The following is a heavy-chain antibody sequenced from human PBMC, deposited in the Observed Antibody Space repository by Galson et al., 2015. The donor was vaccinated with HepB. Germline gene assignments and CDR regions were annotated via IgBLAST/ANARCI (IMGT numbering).Heavy chain of an antibody. J-gene: IGHJ6*02. D-gene: IGHD1-14*01. CDR1: GYSFTSYW. V-gene: IGHV5-51*01. Sequence: QSGAEVKKPGESLKISCTGSGYSFTSYWIDWVRQMPGKGLEWMGIIYPGDSNTRYSPSFQGQVSISVDKSISTAYLQWSSLKASDTAIYYCARRGAGYGTYYYNMDVWGQGTTVTVSS. CDR2: IYPGDSNT. CDR3: ARRGAGYGTYYYNMDV.